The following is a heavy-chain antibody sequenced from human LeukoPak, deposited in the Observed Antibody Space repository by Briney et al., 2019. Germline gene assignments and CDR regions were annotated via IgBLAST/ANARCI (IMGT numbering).Heavy chain of an antibody. V-gene: IGHV1-46*01. J-gene: IGHJ4*02. CDR3: ARSNNYYESSGYYAESRRDFDY. Sequence: ASVKLSCKSSGYTFTSYYMHWVRQAPGQGLEWMGIINPSGGSTSYAQKFQGRVTMTRATSTSTVYMELSSLRSEDTAVYYCARSNNYYESSGYYAESRRDFDYWGQGTLVTVSS. CDR1: GYTFTSYY. CDR2: INPSGGST. D-gene: IGHD3-22*01.